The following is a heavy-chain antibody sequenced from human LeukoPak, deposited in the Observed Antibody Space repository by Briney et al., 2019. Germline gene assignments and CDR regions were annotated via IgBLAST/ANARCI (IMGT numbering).Heavy chain of an antibody. V-gene: IGHV4-31*03. CDR3: ARDRYDSYPMDV. Sequence: KSSETLSLTCTVSGGSISSGNYYWTWIRQHPGKGLEWIGYISCSGSTYYNPSLKSRVTLSVDTSENQLSLKLSSVTAADTAVYYCARDRYDSYPMDVWGQGTTVTVSS. D-gene: IGHD3-3*01. CDR2: ISCSGST. J-gene: IGHJ6*02. CDR1: GGSISSGNYY.